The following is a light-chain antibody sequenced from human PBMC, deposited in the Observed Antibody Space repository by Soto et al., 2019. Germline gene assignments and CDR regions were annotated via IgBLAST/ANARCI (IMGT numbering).Light chain of an antibody. Sequence: DIQMTQSPSTLSASVGDTVTITCRASQSISNWLAWYQQKPGQAPKLLIHKASTLESGVPSRFSGSGSGTEITLNNSRPQPYYFANFYCQQYDRFPYTFGQGTKLEIK. CDR3: QQYDRFPYT. CDR1: QSISNW. J-gene: IGKJ2*01. CDR2: KAS. V-gene: IGKV1-5*03.